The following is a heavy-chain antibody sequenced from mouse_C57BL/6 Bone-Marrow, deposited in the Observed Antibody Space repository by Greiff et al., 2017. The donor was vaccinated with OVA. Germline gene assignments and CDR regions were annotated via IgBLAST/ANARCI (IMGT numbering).Heavy chain of an antibody. Sequence: VQLKESGAELARPGASVKLSCKASGYTFTSYGISWVKQRTGQGLEWIGEIYPRSGNTYYNEKFKGKATLTADKSSSTAYMELRSLTSEDSAVYFCARRGGNAMDYWGQGTSVTVSS. V-gene: IGHV1-81*01. CDR1: GYTFTSYG. CDR2: IYPRSGNT. J-gene: IGHJ4*01. CDR3: ARRGGNAMDY.